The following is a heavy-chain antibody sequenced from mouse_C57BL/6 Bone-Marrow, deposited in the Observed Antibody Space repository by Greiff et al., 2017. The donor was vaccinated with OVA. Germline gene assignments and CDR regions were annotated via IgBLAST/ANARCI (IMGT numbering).Heavy chain of an antibody. Sequence: QVTLKVSGPGILQPSQTLSLTCSFSGFSLSTFGMGVGWIRPPSGQGLEWLAQIWWDDDKYYNPALKSRLTISKGTSKNQVFLKIANVDTADTATDYGAFTTVVAPYWYFDVWGTGTTVTVSS. CDR2: IWWDDDK. CDR3: AFTTVVAPYWYFDV. V-gene: IGHV8-8*01. CDR1: GFSLSTFGMG. D-gene: IGHD1-1*01. J-gene: IGHJ1*03.